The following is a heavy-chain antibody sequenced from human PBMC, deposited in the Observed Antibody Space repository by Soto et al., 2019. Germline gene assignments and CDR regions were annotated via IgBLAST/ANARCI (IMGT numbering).Heavy chain of an antibody. D-gene: IGHD2-15*01. CDR2: INPSGGST. CDR3: ARDRGCSGGSCYSTTAAHLEC. CDR1: GYTFTSYY. V-gene: IGHV1-46*01. Sequence: ASVKVSCKASGYTFTSYYMHWVRQAPGQGLEWMGIINPSGGSTNYAQKFQGRVTMTRDTSTSTVYMELSSLRSEDTVVYYCARDRGCSGGSCYSTTAAHLECWGQGTLVTVSS. J-gene: IGHJ4*02.